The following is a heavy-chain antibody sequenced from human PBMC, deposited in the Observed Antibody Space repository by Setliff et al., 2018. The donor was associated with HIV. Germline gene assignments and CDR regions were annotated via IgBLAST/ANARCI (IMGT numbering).Heavy chain of an antibody. J-gene: IGHJ5*02. CDR1: GASITTDTYY. D-gene: IGHD2-21*01. CDR2: IYHSGST. CDR3: ARGVARQVVIDRWFDP. V-gene: IGHV4-39*01. Sequence: SETLSLTCTVSGASITTDTYYWAWIRQPPGKGLEWIGSIYHSGSTYDSPSLRSRVTISVDTSKNQFSLKLSSVTAADTAIYYCARGVARQVVIDRWFDPWGQGTPVTVSS.